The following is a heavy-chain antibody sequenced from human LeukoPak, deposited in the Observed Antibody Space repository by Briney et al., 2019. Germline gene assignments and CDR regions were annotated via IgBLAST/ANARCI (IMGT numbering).Heavy chain of an antibody. Sequence: TGGSLRLSCAASGFTFSSYAMSWVRQAPGKGLEWVSAISGSGGSTYNADSVKGRFTISRDNSKNTLYLQMNSLRAEDTAVYYCATSRGYSSGWYWFDPWGQGTLVTVSS. CDR3: ATSRGYSSGWYWFDP. CDR1: GFTFSSYA. CDR2: ISGSGGST. D-gene: IGHD6-19*01. V-gene: IGHV3-23*01. J-gene: IGHJ5*02.